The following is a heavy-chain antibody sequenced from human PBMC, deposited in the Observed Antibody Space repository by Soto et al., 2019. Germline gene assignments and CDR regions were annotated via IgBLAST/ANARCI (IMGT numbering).Heavy chain of an antibody. CDR3: ARESAGSGKNNWFDP. CDR1: RTAFRSNC. CDR2: IHRTGST. Sequence: KPSKTLTPTGRVSRTAFRSNCWTWFRQSPGKGLEWIGFIHRTGSTKYNPPLESRVTISVDTSQNQLALRLSSVTAADTAVYYCARESAGSGKNNWFDPWGQGILVTVSS. V-gene: IGHV4-59*01. D-gene: IGHD3-10*01. J-gene: IGHJ5*02.